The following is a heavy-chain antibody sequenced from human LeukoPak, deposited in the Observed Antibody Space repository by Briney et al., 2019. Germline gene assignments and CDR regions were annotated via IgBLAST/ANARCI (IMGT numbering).Heavy chain of an antibody. D-gene: IGHD4-11*01. V-gene: IGHV4-39*07. CDR1: GGSISSSSYY. CDR2: IYYSGST. Sequence: SETLSLTCTVSGGSISSSSYYWGWIRQPPGKGLEWIGSIYYSGSTYYNPSLKSRVTISVDTSKNQFSLKLSSVTAADTAVYYCARDVRLYRQIDYWGQGTLVTVSS. CDR3: ARDVRLYRQIDY. J-gene: IGHJ4*02.